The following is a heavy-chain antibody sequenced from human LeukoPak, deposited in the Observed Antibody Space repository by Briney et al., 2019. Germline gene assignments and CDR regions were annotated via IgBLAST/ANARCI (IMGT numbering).Heavy chain of an antibody. J-gene: IGHJ4*02. D-gene: IGHD3-9*01. V-gene: IGHV3-23*01. CDR1: GFTFSSYA. CDR2: ISGSGGST. CDR3: AKSLLRYFDWLPLDY. Sequence: GGSLRLSCAASGFTFSSYAMSWVRQAPGKGLEWVSAISGSGGSTYYADSVKGRFTISRDNSKNTLYLQMNSLRAEDTAVYYCAKSLLRYFDWLPLDYWGQGTLVTVSS.